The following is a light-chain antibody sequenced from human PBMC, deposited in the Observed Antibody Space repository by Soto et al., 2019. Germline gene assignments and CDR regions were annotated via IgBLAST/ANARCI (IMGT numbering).Light chain of an antibody. V-gene: IGKV4-1*01. Sequence: DIVMTQSPDSLAVSLGERANINCKSSQSVLYSSHNKNYLAGYQQKPGQPPKLLIYWASTRESGVPDRFSGSGYGTEFTLINSIQQAEAVVVYYCQQYYSTPITVGGGTKVEIK. J-gene: IGKJ4*01. CDR3: QQYYSTPIT. CDR2: WAS. CDR1: QSVLYSSHNKNY.